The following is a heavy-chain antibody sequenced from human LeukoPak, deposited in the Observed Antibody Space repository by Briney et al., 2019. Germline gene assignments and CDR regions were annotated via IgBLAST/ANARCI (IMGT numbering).Heavy chain of an antibody. J-gene: IGHJ6*03. CDR3: ARTPNYESSGYLVHYYYYMDV. D-gene: IGHD3-22*01. CDR1: GGSPSSYY. Sequence: PSETLSLTCTVSGGSPSSYYWSWIRQPAGDGLEWIGRTYTSGSTNYKPSLKSRVTMTVDTSKNQFSLKLSSVPAADTAVYYCARTPNYESSGYLVHYYYYMDVWGKGTTVTVSS. CDR2: TYTSGST. V-gene: IGHV4-4*07.